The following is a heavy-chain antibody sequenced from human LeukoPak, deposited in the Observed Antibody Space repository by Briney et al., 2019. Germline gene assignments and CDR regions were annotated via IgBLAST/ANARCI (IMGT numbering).Heavy chain of an antibody. CDR3: ARARRVGATVGFDY. D-gene: IGHD1-26*01. J-gene: IGHJ4*02. CDR1: GYSISSGYY. Sequence: SETLSLTCAVSGYSISSGYYWGWIRQPPGKGLEWIGSIYHSGSTYYNPSLKSRVTISVDTSKNQFSLKLSSVTAADTAVYYCARARRVGATVGFDYWGQGTLVTVSS. CDR2: IYHSGST. V-gene: IGHV4-38-2*01.